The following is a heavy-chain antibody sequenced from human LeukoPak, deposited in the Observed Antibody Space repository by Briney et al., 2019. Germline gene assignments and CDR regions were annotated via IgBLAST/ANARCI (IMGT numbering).Heavy chain of an antibody. V-gene: IGHV4-34*01. CDR3: ARGYDCPRSRYYYYYGMDV. Sequence: NPSETLSLTCAVYGGSFSGYYWSWIRQPPGKGLDWIGEINHSGSTNYNPSLKSRVTISVDTSKNQFSLKLSSVTAADTAVYYCARGYDCPRSRYYYYYGMDVWGQGTTVTVSS. CDR2: INHSGST. CDR1: GGSFSGYY. J-gene: IGHJ6*02. D-gene: IGHD3-3*01.